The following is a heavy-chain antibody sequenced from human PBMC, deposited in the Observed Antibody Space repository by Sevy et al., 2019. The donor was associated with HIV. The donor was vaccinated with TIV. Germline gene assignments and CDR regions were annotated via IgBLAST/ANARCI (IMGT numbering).Heavy chain of an antibody. CDR2: VWYDGSNK. CDR3: ARPGYSGSYYFDY. CDR1: GFTFSSYG. D-gene: IGHD1-26*01. V-gene: IGHV3-33*01. J-gene: IGHJ4*02. Sequence: GGSLRLSCAASGFTFSSYGMHWVRQAPGKGLEWVAVVWYDGSNKYYADSVKGRFTISRDNSKNTLYLQMNSLRAEDTAVYYCARPGYSGSYYFDYWGQGTLVTVSS.